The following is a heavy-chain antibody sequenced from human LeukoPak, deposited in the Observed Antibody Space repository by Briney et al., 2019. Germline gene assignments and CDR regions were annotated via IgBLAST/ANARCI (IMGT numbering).Heavy chain of an antibody. CDR1: GGSISSYY. CDR3: ARAPLLWFGELLSGPYYFDY. V-gene: IGHV4-59*01. J-gene: IGHJ4*02. CDR2: IYYSGST. D-gene: IGHD3-10*01. Sequence: KSSETLSLTCTVSGGSISSYYWSWIRQPPGKGLEWIGYIYYSGSTNHNPSLKSRVTISVDTSKNQFSLKLSSVTAADTAVYYCARAPLLWFGELLSGPYYFDYWGQGTLVTVSS.